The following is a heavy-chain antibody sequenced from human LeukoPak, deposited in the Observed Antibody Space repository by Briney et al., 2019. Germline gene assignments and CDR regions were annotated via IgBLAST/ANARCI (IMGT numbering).Heavy chain of an antibody. Sequence: ESLKISCKGTGYSFTNYWIGWVRQMPGKGLEWMGIIYPGDSDSRYSPPFQGQVTISADKSISTAYLQWSSLKASDIAMYYCARQGSSWGAFDIWGQGTMVTVSS. J-gene: IGHJ3*02. V-gene: IGHV5-51*01. CDR2: IYPGDSDS. CDR1: GYSFTNYW. CDR3: ARQGSSWGAFDI. D-gene: IGHD2-15*01.